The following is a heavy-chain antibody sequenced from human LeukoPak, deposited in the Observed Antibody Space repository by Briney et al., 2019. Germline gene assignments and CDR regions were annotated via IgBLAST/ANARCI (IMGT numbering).Heavy chain of an antibody. J-gene: IGHJ5*02. CDR3: ARVGDFGYSEQQQAPNWGDNWFDP. Sequence: PGGSLRLSCAASGFTFSSYSMNWVRQAPGKGLEWVSSICSSSSYIYYADSVKGRFTISRDNAKNSLYLQMNSLRAEDTAVYYCARVGDFGYSEQQQAPNWGDNWFDPWGQGTLVTVSS. V-gene: IGHV3-21*01. D-gene: IGHD6-13*01. CDR1: GFTFSSYS. CDR2: ICSSSSYI.